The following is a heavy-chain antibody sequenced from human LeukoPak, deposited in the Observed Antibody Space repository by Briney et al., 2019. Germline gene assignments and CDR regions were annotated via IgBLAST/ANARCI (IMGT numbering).Heavy chain of an antibody. CDR3: ARVDPMIVVGGAFDF. CDR2: IYYSGST. D-gene: IGHD3-22*01. J-gene: IGHJ3*01. Sequence: SETLSLTCTVSGGSISSGGYYWSWIRQHPGKGLEWIGYIYYSGSTYYNPSLKSRVTISVDTAKKQFSLKLSSVTAADTAVYYCARVDPMIVVGGAFDFWGQGTMVTVSS. CDR1: GGSISSGGYY. V-gene: IGHV4-31*03.